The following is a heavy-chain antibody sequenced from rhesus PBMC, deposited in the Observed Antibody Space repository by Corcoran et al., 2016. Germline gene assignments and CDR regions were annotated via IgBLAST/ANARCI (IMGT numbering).Heavy chain of an antibody. Sequence: QVQLQESGPGVVKPSETLSLTCAVSGGSLSSNYWSWIRQPPGKGLEWIGRICGGGGSTDYKPSLKSRVNISTNTSKNQFSLKLSAVAAAETAVYDCARELPESGYYTNCFDYWGQGVLVTVSS. CDR1: GGSLSSNY. D-gene: IGHD3-28*01. J-gene: IGHJ4*01. CDR3: ARELPESGYYTNCFDY. V-gene: IGHV4-160*01. CDR2: ICGGGGST.